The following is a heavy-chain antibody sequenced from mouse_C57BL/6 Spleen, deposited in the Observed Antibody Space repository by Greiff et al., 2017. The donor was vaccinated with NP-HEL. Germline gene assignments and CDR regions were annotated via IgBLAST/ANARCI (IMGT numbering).Heavy chain of an antibody. CDR3: ARLRDYDGLWYAMDY. J-gene: IGHJ4*01. CDR1: GYTFTSYW. V-gene: IGHV1-69*01. CDR2: IDPSDSYT. Sequence: QVQLQQPGAELVMPGASVKLSCKASGYTFTSYWMHWVKQRPGQGLEWIGEIDPSDSYTNYNQKFKGKSTLTVDKSSSTAYMQLSSLTSEDSAVYYCARLRDYDGLWYAMDYWGQGTSVTVSS. D-gene: IGHD2-4*01.